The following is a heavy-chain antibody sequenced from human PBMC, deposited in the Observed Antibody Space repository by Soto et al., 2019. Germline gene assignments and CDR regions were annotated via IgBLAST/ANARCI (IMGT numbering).Heavy chain of an antibody. V-gene: IGHV3-48*02. CDR2: ISSSSSTI. CDR1: GFTFSSYS. Sequence: EVQLVESGGGLVQPGGSLRLSCAASGFTFSSYSMNWVRQAPGKGLEWVSYISSSSSTIYYADSVKGRFTISRDNVKNSLYLQMNRLRDEDKAVYYCARETYDILTVFRYWYFDLWGRGTMVTVSS. J-gene: IGHJ2*01. D-gene: IGHD3-9*01. CDR3: ARETYDILTVFRYWYFDL.